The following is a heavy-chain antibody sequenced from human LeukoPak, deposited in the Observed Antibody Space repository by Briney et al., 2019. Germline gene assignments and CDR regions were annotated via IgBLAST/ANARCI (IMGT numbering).Heavy chain of an antibody. D-gene: IGHD3-10*01. Sequence: GSLRLSCAASGFAVSSNYMSWVRQTPGKGLEWVSVIYSGGSTYYADSVKGRFTISRDNSKNTLYLQMYSLRAEDTAVYFCARDPSFSVPYYYYGMDVWGQGTTVTVPS. J-gene: IGHJ6*02. CDR1: GFAVSSNY. CDR3: ARDPSFSVPYYYYGMDV. CDR2: IYSGGST. V-gene: IGHV3-53*01.